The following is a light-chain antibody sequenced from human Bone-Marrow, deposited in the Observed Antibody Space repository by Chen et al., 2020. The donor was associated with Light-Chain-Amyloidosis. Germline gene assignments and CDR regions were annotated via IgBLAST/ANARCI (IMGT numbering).Light chain of an antibody. Sequence: QSALTQPASVSGAPGQSITISCTGTSSDVGGDNHVSWYQQHPDKAPKLMIYEVTIRPSWVPDRFSGSKSYNTASLTISGLQTEDEADYFCSSYTITNTLVFGSGTRVTVL. V-gene: IGLV2-14*01. CDR2: EVT. CDR1: SSDVGGDNH. J-gene: IGLJ1*01. CDR3: SSYTITNTLV.